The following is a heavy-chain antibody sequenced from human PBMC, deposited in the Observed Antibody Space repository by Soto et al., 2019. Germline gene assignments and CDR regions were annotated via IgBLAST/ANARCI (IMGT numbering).Heavy chain of an antibody. CDR1: GGSISSYY. V-gene: IGHV4-4*07. J-gene: IGHJ6*02. CDR2: IYTSGST. D-gene: IGHD3-3*01. Sequence: SETLSLTCTVSGGSISSYYWSWIRQPAGKGLEWIGRIYTSGSTNYNPSLKSRVTMSVDTSKNQFSLKLSSVTAADTAVYYCARGVQLYYDFWSASGGYGMEVWGQGTTVTVSS. CDR3: ARGVQLYYDFWSASGGYGMEV.